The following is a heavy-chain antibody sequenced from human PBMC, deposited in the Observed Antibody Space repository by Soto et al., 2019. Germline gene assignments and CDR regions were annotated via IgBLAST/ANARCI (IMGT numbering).Heavy chain of an antibody. J-gene: IGHJ4*02. CDR3: ASGRISVAGTREERMTEIFDY. Sequence: AASVKVSCKASGYTFTDYYMHWVRQAPGQGLEWMGWINPNSGGTNYAQKFQGWVTMTRDTSISTAYVELSRLTSDDTAVYYCASGRISVAGTREERMTEIFDYWGQGTLVTVSS. D-gene: IGHD6-19*01. V-gene: IGHV1-2*04. CDR2: INPNSGGT. CDR1: GYTFTDYY.